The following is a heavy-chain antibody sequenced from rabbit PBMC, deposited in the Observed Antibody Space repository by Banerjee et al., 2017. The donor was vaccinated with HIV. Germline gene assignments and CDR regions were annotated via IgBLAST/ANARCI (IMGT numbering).Heavy chain of an antibody. V-gene: IGHV1S45*01. CDR3: ARGDGTYTGDGNTPFNL. CDR1: GFSFSSSYW. D-gene: IGHD5-1*01. Sequence: QEQLEESGGDLVKPEGSLTLTCTASGFSFSSSYWICWVRQAPGKGLEWIGCIYAGSSGSTYYASWAKGRFTISETSSTTVTLQGTSLTAADTATYFCARGDGTYTGDGNTPFNLWGPGTLVTVS. J-gene: IGHJ4*01. CDR2: IYAGSSGST.